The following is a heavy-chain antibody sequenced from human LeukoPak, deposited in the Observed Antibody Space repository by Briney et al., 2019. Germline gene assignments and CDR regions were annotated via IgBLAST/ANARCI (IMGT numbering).Heavy chain of an antibody. J-gene: IGHJ4*02. CDR2: ISGSGGSS. CDR1: GFIFSSYA. CDR3: AKDLGNIVVVVAALRTFDY. Sequence: GGSLRLSCAVSGFIFSSYAMSWVRQAPGKGLEGVSAISGSGGSSYYADSVKGRFTISRDNSKNTLYLQMNSLRAEDTAVYYCAKDLGNIVVVVAALRTFDYWGQGTLVTVSS. V-gene: IGHV3-23*01. D-gene: IGHD2-15*01.